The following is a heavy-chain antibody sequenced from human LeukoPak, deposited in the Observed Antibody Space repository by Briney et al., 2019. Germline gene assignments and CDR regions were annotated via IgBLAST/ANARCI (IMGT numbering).Heavy chain of an antibody. CDR2: IYYSGTT. V-gene: IGHV4-59*08. Sequence: SSETLSLTCAVSGGSTRSDYWSWIRQPPGKGLEWIGYIYYSGTTNYNPSPKSRVTISADTSKNQFSLKLSSVTAADTAVYYCTRRATYYGMDVWGQGTTVTVSS. CDR1: GGSTRSDY. J-gene: IGHJ6*02. CDR3: TRRATYYGMDV.